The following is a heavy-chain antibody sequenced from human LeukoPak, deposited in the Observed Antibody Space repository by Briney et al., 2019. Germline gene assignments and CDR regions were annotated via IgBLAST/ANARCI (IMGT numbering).Heavy chain of an antibody. V-gene: IGHV3-23*01. CDR3: AKDKCSGGSCYYFYYYMDV. CDR2: ISNSDDST. D-gene: IGHD2-15*01. Sequence: PGESLRLSCAASGFAFSSYAMSWVRQAPGKGLEWVSTISNSDDSTYYADSVKGRFTISRDNSKNTLYLQMNSLRAEDTAVYYCAKDKCSGGSCYYFYYYMDVWGKGTTVTVSS. CDR1: GFAFSSYA. J-gene: IGHJ6*03.